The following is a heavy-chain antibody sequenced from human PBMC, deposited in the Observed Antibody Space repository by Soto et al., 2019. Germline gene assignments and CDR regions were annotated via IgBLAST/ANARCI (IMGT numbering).Heavy chain of an antibody. CDR3: AAENYGQWYFDL. J-gene: IGHJ2*01. V-gene: IGHV1-24*01. CDR2: FDPEDGET. CDR1: GYTLTELS. Sequence: ASVKVSCKVSGYTLTELSMHWVRQAPGKGLEWMGGFDPEDGETIYAQKFQGRVTMTEDTSTDTAYMEPSSLRSEDTAVYYCAAENYGQWYFDLWGRGTLVTVSS. D-gene: IGHD4-17*01.